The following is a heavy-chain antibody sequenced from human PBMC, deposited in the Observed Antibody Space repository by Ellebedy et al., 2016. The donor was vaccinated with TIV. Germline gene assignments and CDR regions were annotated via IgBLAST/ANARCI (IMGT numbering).Heavy chain of an antibody. V-gene: IGHV4-39*01. CDR2: ISYTGST. CDR1: GGSISSRNYF. Sequence: SETLSLTXTVSGGSISSRNYFWGWIRQPPGKGLEWIGSISYTGSTNSNPSLRSRVTISVDTSKNQFSLKMNSVTASDTALYYCARGSMWFGELATYYYAMDVWGQGTAVTVSS. J-gene: IGHJ6*02. D-gene: IGHD3-10*01. CDR3: ARGSMWFGELATYYYAMDV.